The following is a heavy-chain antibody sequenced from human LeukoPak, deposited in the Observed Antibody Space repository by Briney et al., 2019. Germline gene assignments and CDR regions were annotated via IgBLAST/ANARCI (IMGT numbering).Heavy chain of an antibody. CDR2: ISDRGSST. J-gene: IGHJ4*02. Sequence: GGSLRLSCAASGFTFSSYAMSWVRQAPGKGLEWVSAISDRGSSTYYADSVKGRFTISRDNSKSTLYLQMNSLRAEDTALYYCAKHRGPYFDYWGQGTLVTVSS. V-gene: IGHV3-23*01. CDR1: GFTFSSYA. CDR3: AKHRGPYFDY. D-gene: IGHD5-12*01.